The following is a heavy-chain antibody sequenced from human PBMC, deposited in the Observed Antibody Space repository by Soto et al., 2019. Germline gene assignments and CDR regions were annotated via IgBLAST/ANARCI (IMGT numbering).Heavy chain of an antibody. CDR1: GFSLSTSGVG. V-gene: IGHV2-5*02. CDR2: IYWDDDK. CDR3: AYLPCSGGSCYWFSFSGMDI. Sequence: QITLKESGPTLVKPTQTLTLTCTFSGFSLSTSGVGVAWIRQPPGKALEWLALIYWDDDKRYRPSLESRLTXXXXNEKCXKPALDSRLTIXXXTSXNQVVLTMTNMDSVDTATYYCAYLPCSGGSCYWFSFSGMDIWGQGTTVTVSS. J-gene: IGHJ6*02. D-gene: IGHD2-15*01.